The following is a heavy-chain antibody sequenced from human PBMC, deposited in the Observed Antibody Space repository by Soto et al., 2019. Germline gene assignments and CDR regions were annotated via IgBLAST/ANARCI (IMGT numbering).Heavy chain of an antibody. CDR2: ISYDGNSE. CDR3: ASDGYSGRSDGLAV. CDR1: GFTFGAYT. Sequence: QMQLVESGGGVVQPGRSLRLSCAASGFTFGAYTMHWVRQAPGKGLEWVAVISYDGNSERYTDAVKGRFTVSRDNSKSTMYLQMNSLRAEDAAVYYCASDGYSGRSDGLAVWGQGTMVTVSS. D-gene: IGHD1-26*01. J-gene: IGHJ3*01. V-gene: IGHV3-30*14.